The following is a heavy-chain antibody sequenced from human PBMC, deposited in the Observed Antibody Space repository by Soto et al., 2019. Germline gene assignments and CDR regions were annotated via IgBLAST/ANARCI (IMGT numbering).Heavy chain of an antibody. Sequence: QLQLQESGPGLVKPSETLSLTCTVSGGSISSRGYYWGWIRQPPGKGLEWIGSLFYSGSTYYNPSLKSRVTISVDTSKNQCALKLSSVTAADTAVYYCARPNSASYLRAAFDIWGQGTMVTVSS. CDR3: ARPNSASYLRAAFDI. V-gene: IGHV4-39*01. J-gene: IGHJ3*02. CDR1: GGSISSRGYY. D-gene: IGHD1-26*01. CDR2: LFYSGST.